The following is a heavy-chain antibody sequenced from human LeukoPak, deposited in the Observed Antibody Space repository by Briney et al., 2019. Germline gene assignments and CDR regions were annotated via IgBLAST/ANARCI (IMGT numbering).Heavy chain of an antibody. J-gene: IGHJ5*02. V-gene: IGHV4-34*01. CDR3: ARLYYYDSSGCYQGFDP. CDR1: GGSFSGYY. D-gene: IGHD3-22*01. Sequence: PSETLSLTCAVYGGSFSGYYWSWIRQPPGKGLEWIGEINHNGSTNYNPSLKSRVTISVDTSKNQFSLKLSSVTAADTAVYYCARLYYYDSSGCYQGFDPWGQGTLVTVSS. CDR2: INHNGST.